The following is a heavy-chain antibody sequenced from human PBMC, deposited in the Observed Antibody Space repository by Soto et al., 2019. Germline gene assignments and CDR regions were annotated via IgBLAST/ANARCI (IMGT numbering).Heavy chain of an antibody. CDR2: ISGSGGST. V-gene: IGHV3-23*01. D-gene: IGHD3-22*01. J-gene: IGHJ2*01. CDR3: ASRITMIVVVITSSWYFDL. CDR1: GFTFSSYA. Sequence: GVSLRLSCAASGFTFSSYAMSWVRQAPRKGLEWVSAISGSGGSTYYADSVKGRFTISRDNSKNTLYLQMNSLRAEDTAVYYCASRITMIVVVITSSWYFDLWGRGTLVTVSS.